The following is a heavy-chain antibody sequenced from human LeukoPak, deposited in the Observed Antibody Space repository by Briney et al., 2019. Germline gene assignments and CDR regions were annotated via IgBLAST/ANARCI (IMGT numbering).Heavy chain of an antibody. V-gene: IGHV4-39*07. D-gene: IGHD2-21*02. CDR3: AGAYCGGDCYSGRAFDI. J-gene: IGHJ3*02. CDR1: GGSISSNTYS. Sequence: SETLSLTCTVSGGSISSNTYSWGWIRQPPGKGLEWIGNIYYGGSTYYNPSLKSRVTISVDKSKNQFSLKLSSVTAADTAVYYCAGAYCGGDCYSGRAFDIWGQGTMVTVSS. CDR2: IYYGGST.